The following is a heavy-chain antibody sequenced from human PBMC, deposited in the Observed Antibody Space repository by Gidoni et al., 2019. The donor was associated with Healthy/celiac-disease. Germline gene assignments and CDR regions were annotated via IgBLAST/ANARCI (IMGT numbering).Heavy chain of an antibody. Sequence: QVQLQQWGAGRLKPSETLSLTCAVYGGSFGGYYCSWTRQPPGKGLEWIGEINHSGSTNYNPSLKSRVTISVDTSKNQFSLKLSSVTAADTAVYYCAREYSSSWYVPGNWFDPWGQGTLVTVSS. J-gene: IGHJ5*02. V-gene: IGHV4-34*01. CDR1: GGSFGGYY. CDR3: AREYSSSWYVPGNWFDP. CDR2: INHSGST. D-gene: IGHD6-13*01.